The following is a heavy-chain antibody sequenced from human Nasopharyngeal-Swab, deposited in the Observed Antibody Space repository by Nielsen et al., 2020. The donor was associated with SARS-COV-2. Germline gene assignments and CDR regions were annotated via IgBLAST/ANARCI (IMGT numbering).Heavy chain of an antibody. CDR3: ARDYEQQLTPLDY. CDR1: GFTFSSYS. V-gene: IGHV3-48*01. J-gene: IGHJ4*02. CDR2: ISSSSSTI. Sequence: GGSLRLSCAASGFTFSSYSMNWVRQAPGKGLEWVSYISSSSSTIYYADSVKGRFTISRANAKNPLYLQMNSLRAEDTAVYYCARDYEQQLTPLDYWGQGTLVTVSS. D-gene: IGHD6-13*01.